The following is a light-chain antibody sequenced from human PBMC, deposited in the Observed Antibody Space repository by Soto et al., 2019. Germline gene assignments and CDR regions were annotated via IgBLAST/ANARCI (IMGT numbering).Light chain of an antibody. CDR1: QGISGW. Sequence: DIRMPQSPSTLSASVGDRVTITCRASQGISGWLAWYQQKPGKHPKLLIYDASSLESGVPSRFSGSGSGTEFTLTISSLRPDDFATYYCQQYNSYWTFGQGNKVDIK. V-gene: IGKV1-5*01. CDR2: DAS. CDR3: QQYNSYWT. J-gene: IGKJ1*01.